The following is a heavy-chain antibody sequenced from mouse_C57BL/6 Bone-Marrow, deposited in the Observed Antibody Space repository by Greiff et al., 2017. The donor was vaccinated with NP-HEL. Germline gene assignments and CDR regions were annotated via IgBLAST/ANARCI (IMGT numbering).Heavy chain of an antibody. D-gene: IGHD4-1*01. CDR2: IYPRSGNT. J-gene: IGHJ2*01. CDR3: ARWGGLGAGY. V-gene: IGHV1-81*01. Sequence: VHLVESGAELARPGASVKLSCKASGYTFTSYGISWVKQRTGQGLEWIGEIYPRSGNTYYNEKFKGKATLTADKSSSTAYMELRSLTSEDSAVYFCARWGGLGAGYWGQGTTLTVSS. CDR1: GYTFTSYG.